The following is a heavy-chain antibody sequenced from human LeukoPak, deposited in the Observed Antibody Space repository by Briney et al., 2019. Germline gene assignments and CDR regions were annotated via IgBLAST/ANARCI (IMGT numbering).Heavy chain of an antibody. V-gene: IGHV4-4*07. CDR3: ARGTLDIAAAFIDY. D-gene: IGHD6-13*01. CDR2: IYTSGST. J-gene: IGHJ4*02. Sequence: PSETLSLTCTVSGGSISSYYWSWIRQPAGKGLEWIGRIYTSGSTNYNPSPKSRVTMSVDTSKNQFSLKQSSVTAADTAVYYCARGTLDIAAAFIDYGGQGPLVTV. CDR1: GGSISSYY.